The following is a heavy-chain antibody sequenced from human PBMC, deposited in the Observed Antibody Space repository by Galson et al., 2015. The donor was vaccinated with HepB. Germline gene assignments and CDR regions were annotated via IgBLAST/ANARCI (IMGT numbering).Heavy chain of an antibody. CDR1: GGSFSGYY. J-gene: IGHJ4*02. CDR3: ARGIPIAADEYLGGQRYYFDY. D-gene: IGHD6-13*01. V-gene: IGHV4-34*01. CDR2: INHSGST. Sequence: ETLSLTCAVYGGSFSGYYWSWIRQPPGKGLEWIGEINHSGSTNYNPSLKSRVTISVDTSKNQFSLKLSSVTAADTAVYYCARGIPIAADEYLGGQRYYFDYWGQGTLVTVSS.